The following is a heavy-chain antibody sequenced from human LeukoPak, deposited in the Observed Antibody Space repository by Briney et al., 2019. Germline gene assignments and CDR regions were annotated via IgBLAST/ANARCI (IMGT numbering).Heavy chain of an antibody. J-gene: IGHJ4*02. Sequence: GGSLRLSCAASGFTFTNAWMSWVRQAPGKGLEWVAHIKRRTDGGTTDYDDPVKDRFTISRDDSKDTLYLQMNSLKTKDIAVYYCATEYYGAYNYWGQGTLVTVSS. CDR3: ATEYYGAYNY. D-gene: IGHD4-17*01. CDR2: IKRRTDGGTT. CDR1: GFTFTNAW. V-gene: IGHV3-15*01.